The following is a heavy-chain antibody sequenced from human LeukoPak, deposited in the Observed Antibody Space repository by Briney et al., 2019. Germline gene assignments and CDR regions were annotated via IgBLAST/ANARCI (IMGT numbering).Heavy chain of an antibody. D-gene: IGHD3-10*01. CDR2: IYYSGST. Sequence: SETLSLTCTVSGGSISSYYWSWIRQPPGKGLEWIGYIYYSGSTNYNPSLKSRVTISVDTSKNQFSLKLSSVTAADTAVYYCARAKGYYYGSGSYYTHFDYWGQGTLVTVSS. J-gene: IGHJ4*02. V-gene: IGHV4-59*08. CDR1: GGSISSYY. CDR3: ARAKGYYYGSGSYYTHFDY.